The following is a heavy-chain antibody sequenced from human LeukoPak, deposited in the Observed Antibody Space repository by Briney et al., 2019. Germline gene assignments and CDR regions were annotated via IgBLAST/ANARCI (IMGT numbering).Heavy chain of an antibody. CDR2: INHSGST. Sequence: SETLSLTCAVYGGSFSGYYWSLIRQPPGKGLEWIGEINHSGSTNYNPSLKSRVTISVDTSKNQFSLKLSSVTAADTAVYYCARRRIAAAGPPSLIGGQGTLVTVSS. CDR3: ARRRIAAAGPPSLI. CDR1: GGSFSGYY. D-gene: IGHD6-13*01. J-gene: IGHJ4*02. V-gene: IGHV4-34*01.